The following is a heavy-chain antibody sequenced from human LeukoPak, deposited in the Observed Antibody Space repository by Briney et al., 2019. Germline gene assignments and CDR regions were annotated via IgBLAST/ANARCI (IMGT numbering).Heavy chain of an antibody. CDR1: GGSISSGGYY. CDR3: ARGSGSSGYYSGFFTFDY. CDR2: SYYSGST. D-gene: IGHD3-22*01. V-gene: IGHV4-31*03. J-gene: IGHJ4*02. Sequence: PSETLSLTCTVSGGSISSGGYYWSWVRQHPGKGLEWIGCSYYSGSTYYNPSLKSRVTISVDTSKNQFSLKLSSVTAADTAVYYCARGSGSSGYYSGFFTFDYWGQGTLVTVPS.